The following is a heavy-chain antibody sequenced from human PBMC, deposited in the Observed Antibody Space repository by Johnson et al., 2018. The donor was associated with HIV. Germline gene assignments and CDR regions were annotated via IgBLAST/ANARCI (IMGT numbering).Heavy chain of an antibody. CDR2: ISYDGSNK. CDR1: GFTFSSYA. J-gene: IGHJ3*02. Sequence: VQLVESGGGVVQPGRSLRLSCAASGFTFSSYAMHWVRQAPGKGLEWVAVISYDGSNKYYADSVKGRFTISRDNSKNTLYLQMNSLRAEDTAVYYCARDPKRSGSYYKDAFDIWGQGTMVTVSS. CDR3: ARDPKRSGSYYKDAFDI. D-gene: IGHD3-10*01. V-gene: IGHV3-30-3*01.